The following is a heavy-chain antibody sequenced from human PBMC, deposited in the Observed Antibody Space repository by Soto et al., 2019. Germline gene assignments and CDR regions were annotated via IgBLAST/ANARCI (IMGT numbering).Heavy chain of an antibody. J-gene: IGHJ5*02. CDR1: GYTFTSYD. CDR2: MNPNSGNT. D-gene: IGHD6-13*01. CDR3: ARDHSSSWYVWFDP. Sequence: ASVQVSCKASGYTFTSYDINWVRQATGQGLEWMGWMNPNSGNTGYAQKFQGRVTMTRNTSISTAYMELSSLRSEDTAVYYCARDHSSSWYVWFDPWGQGTLVTVSS. V-gene: IGHV1-8*01.